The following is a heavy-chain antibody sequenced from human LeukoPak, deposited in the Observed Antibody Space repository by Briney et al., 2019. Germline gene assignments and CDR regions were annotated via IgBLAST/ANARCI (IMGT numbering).Heavy chain of an antibody. CDR1: GFTFSDYY. CDR3: ARPRVNTGDYWLLAY. D-gene: IGHD7-27*01. V-gene: IGHV3-11*01. J-gene: IGHJ4*02. Sequence: GGSLRLSCAASGFTFSDYYMSWIRQAPGKGLEWVSYISSSGSTIYYADSVRGRFTISRDNSKNTLSLQLNSLRPEDTAVYYCARPRVNTGDYWLLAYWGQGTLVTVSS. CDR2: ISSSGSTI.